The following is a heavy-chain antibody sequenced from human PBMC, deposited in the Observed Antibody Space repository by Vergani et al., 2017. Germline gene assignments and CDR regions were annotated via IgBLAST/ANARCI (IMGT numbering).Heavy chain of an antibody. J-gene: IGHJ6*02. V-gene: IGHV3-11*05. CDR3: ARDRAVRGEEYYGMDV. CDR1: GFTFSDYY. D-gene: IGHD3-10*01. Sequence: VQLVESGGGLVKPGGSLRLSCAASGFTFSDYYMSWIRQAPGKGLEWVSYISSSSSYTNYADSVKGRFTISRDNAKNSLYLQMNSLRAEDTAVYYCARDRAVRGEEYYGMDVWGQGTTVTVSS. CDR2: ISSSSSYT.